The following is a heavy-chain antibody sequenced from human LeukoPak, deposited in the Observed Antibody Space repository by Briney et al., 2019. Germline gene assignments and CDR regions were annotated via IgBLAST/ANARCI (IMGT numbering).Heavy chain of an antibody. J-gene: IGHJ4*02. CDR1: GFTFSSYA. CDR2: ISGSGGST. D-gene: IGHD2-15*01. Sequence: QTGGSLRLSCAASGFTFSSYAMSWVRQAPGKGLEWVSAISGSGGSTYYADSVKGRFTISRDNSKNTLYLQMNSLRAEDTAVYYCAKDEGISSSGGGPHFDYWGQGTLVTVSS. CDR3: AKDEGISSSGGGPHFDY. V-gene: IGHV3-23*01.